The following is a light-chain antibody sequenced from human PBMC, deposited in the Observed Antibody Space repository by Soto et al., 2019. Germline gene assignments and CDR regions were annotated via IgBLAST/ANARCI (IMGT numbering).Light chain of an antibody. CDR2: DVS. J-gene: IGLJ1*01. CDR3: SSCTSSSKV. Sequence: QSALTQPASVSGSPGQSITISCTGTSSDVGGYNYVSWYQQHPGKAPKLMIYDVSNRPSGVSNRFSGSKSGNTASLTISGLQAEDEADYYCSSCTSSSKVFGTGTKVNVL. CDR1: SSDVGGYNY. V-gene: IGLV2-14*01.